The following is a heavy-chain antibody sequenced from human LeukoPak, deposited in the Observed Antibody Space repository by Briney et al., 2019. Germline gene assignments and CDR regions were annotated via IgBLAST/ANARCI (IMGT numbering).Heavy chain of an antibody. D-gene: IGHD2-2*01. J-gene: IGHJ4*02. CDR3: ARGYCSSTSCYYFDY. V-gene: IGHV4-59*01. Sequence: SETLSLSCTVSGGSINSYYWSWIRQPPATGLEWIGYIYYSGSTNYNPSLQSRVTISVDTSKNQFSLKLSSVTAADTAVYYCARGYCSSTSCYYFDYWGQGTLVTVSS. CDR1: GGSINSYY. CDR2: IYYSGST.